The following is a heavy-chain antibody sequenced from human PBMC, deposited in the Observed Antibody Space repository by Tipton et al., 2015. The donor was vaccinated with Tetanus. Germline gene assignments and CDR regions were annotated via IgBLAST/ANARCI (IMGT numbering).Heavy chain of an antibody. Sequence: QLVQSGAEVKKPGSSVNVSCELSGGTYTSYSFTWVRQAPGQGLEWVGVIIPVLRTTYYAQNFQGRVTITADESTVTAYMELSSLRSEDTAVYYCVRPARYCSGGSCFLALDFWGQGTQVTVSS. D-gene: IGHD2-15*01. V-gene: IGHV1-69*01. CDR2: IIPVLRTT. CDR3: VRPARYCSGGSCFLALDF. CDR1: GGTYTSYS. J-gene: IGHJ4*02.